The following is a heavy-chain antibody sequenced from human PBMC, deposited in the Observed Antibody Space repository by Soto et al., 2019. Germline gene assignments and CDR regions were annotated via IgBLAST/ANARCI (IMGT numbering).Heavy chain of an antibody. D-gene: IGHD6-19*01. Sequence: EVQLVESGGGLVQPGGSLRLSCAASGFTFSSYEMNWVRQAPGKGLVWVSYISSSGSTIYYADSVKGRFTISRDNAKNSLYLQMNSLRAEDTAVYYCARDLSNTVAGGFDYWGQGTLVTVSS. CDR2: ISSSGSTI. V-gene: IGHV3-48*03. J-gene: IGHJ4*02. CDR3: ARDLSNTVAGGFDY. CDR1: GFTFSSYE.